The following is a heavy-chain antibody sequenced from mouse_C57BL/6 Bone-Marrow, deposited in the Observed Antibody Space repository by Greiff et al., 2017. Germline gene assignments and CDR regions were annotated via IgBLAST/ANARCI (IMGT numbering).Heavy chain of an antibody. Sequence: QVQLQQSGAELVKPGASVKMSCKASGYTFTSYWITWVKQRPGQGLEWIGDIYPGSGSTNYNEKFKSKATLTVDKPSSTAYMQLSSLTSEDSAVYYSARQGTLVYFDYWGQGTTLTVSS. J-gene: IGHJ2*01. V-gene: IGHV1-55*01. CDR1: GYTFTSYW. CDR3: ARQGTLVYFDY. D-gene: IGHD3-1*01. CDR2: IYPGSGST.